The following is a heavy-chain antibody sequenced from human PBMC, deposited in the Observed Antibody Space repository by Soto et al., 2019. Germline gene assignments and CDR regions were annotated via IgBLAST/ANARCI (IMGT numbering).Heavy chain of an antibody. V-gene: IGHV3-30-3*01. Sequence: GGSLRLSCAASGFTFSDYAMHWVRQAPGKGLEWVAVISDNGSNKNYADSVKGRFTISRDNSKNTLYLQMNSPRPDDTAVYYCARDVWHDGHSEYFQHWGQGTLVTVSS. CDR1: GFTFSDYA. J-gene: IGHJ1*01. CDR2: ISDNGSNK. D-gene: IGHD3-16*01. CDR3: ARDVWHDGHSEYFQH.